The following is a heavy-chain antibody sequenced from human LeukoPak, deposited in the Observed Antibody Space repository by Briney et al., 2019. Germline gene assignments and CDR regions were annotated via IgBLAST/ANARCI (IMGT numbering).Heavy chain of an antibody. J-gene: IGHJ4*02. Sequence: GGSLRLSCAASGFTFDDYAMHWVRQAPGKGLEWVSGVSWNSGSFGYADSVKGRFTISRDNAKNSLYLQMNSLRAEDTAVYYCAREGSSHHFDYWGQGTLVTVSS. CDR1: GFTFDDYA. CDR3: AREGSSHHFDY. V-gene: IGHV3-9*01. D-gene: IGHD1-26*01. CDR2: VSWNSGSF.